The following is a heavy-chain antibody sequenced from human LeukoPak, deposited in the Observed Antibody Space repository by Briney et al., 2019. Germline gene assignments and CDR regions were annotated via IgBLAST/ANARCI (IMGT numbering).Heavy chain of an antibody. CDR3: ARAFIALNSAALPDY. J-gene: IGHJ4*01. Sequence: GRSLRLSCAASGFSFSSYTMHWVRQAPGKGLEWVAHISPDGSETHYADSVKGRFTISRDNSENTVFLQMSNLRAEDTALYYCARAFIALNSAALPDYWGHGILVTVSS. CDR1: GFSFSSYT. V-gene: IGHV3-30*15. CDR2: ISPDGSET. D-gene: IGHD2-2*01.